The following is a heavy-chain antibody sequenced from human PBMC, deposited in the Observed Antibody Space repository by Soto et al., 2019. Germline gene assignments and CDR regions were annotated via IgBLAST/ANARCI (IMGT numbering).Heavy chain of an antibody. J-gene: IGHJ4*02. D-gene: IGHD3-22*01. Sequence: PGGSLRLSCAASGFTFDDYAMSWVRQAPGKGLEWVSAISGSGGSTYYTDSVKDRFTISRDNSKNTLYLQMNSLRAEDTAVYYCAKAYYDSSGPKTWGQGTLVTVSS. CDR2: ISGSGGST. V-gene: IGHV3-23*01. CDR3: AKAYYDSSGPKT. CDR1: GFTFDDYA.